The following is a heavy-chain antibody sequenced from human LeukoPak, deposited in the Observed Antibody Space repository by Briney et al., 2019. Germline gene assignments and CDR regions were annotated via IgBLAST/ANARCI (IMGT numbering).Heavy chain of an antibody. D-gene: IGHD1-1*01. CDR2: IYYSGST. CDR1: GGSISTYY. CDR3: ARVGDWNDLVY. J-gene: IGHJ4*02. V-gene: IGHV4-59*01. Sequence: PSETLSLTCTVSGGSISTYYWSWIRQPPGKGLEWIGYIYYSGSTNYTHSLKSRVTISVDTSKNQFSLKLSSVTAADTAVYYCARVGDWNDLVYWGQGTLVTVSS.